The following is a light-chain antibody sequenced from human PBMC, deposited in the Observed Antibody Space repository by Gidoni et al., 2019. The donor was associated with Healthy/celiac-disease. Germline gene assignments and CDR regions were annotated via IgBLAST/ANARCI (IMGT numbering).Light chain of an antibody. CDR3: QQRSNWPLT. Sequence: EIVLTQSPSTLSVSPGERATLPCRASQSVSSYLDWYQQKPGQAPRLLIDDASNRATGIPARFSGSGSGTDFTLTISSLEPEDFAVYYCQQRSNWPLTFGGGTKVEIK. V-gene: IGKV3-11*01. CDR1: QSVSSY. J-gene: IGKJ4*01. CDR2: DAS.